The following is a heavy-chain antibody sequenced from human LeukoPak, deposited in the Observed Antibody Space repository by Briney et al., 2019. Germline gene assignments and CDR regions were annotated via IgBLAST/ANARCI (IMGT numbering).Heavy chain of an antibody. CDR3: ARDGYSSSWYKRDYYGMDV. J-gene: IGHJ6*02. D-gene: IGHD6-13*01. CDR1: GGSISSYY. CDR2: IYYSGST. Sequence: DPSETLSLTCTVSGGSISSYYWSWIRQPPGKGLEWIGYIYYSGSTNYNPSLKSRVTISADTSKNQFSLKLSSVTAADTAVYYCARDGYSSSWYKRDYYGMDVWGQGTTVTVSS. V-gene: IGHV4-59*01.